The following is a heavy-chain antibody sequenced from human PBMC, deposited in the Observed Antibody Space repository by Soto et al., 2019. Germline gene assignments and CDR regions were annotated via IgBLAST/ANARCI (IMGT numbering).Heavy chain of an antibody. D-gene: IGHD1-26*01. CDR2: ISWNSGSI. Sequence: EVQLVESGGGLVQPGMSLRRSCAASGFTFDDYAMHWVRQAPGKGLEWVSGISWNSGSIGYADSVKGRFTISRDNAKNSLYLQMNSLRAEDTALYYCAKSSGSYSDAFDIWGQGTMVTVSS. CDR3: AKSSGSYSDAFDI. V-gene: IGHV3-9*01. J-gene: IGHJ3*02. CDR1: GFTFDDYA.